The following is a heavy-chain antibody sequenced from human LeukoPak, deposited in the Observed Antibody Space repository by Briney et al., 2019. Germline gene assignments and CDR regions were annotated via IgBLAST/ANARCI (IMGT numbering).Heavy chain of an antibody. D-gene: IGHD3-22*01. CDR1: GGSISSYY. J-gene: IGHJ4*02. V-gene: IGHV4-59*01. CDR2: IYYSGST. CDR3: ARASYDSSGYYPHWFDY. Sequence: PSETLSLTCTVSGGSISSYYWSWIRQPPGKGLEWIGYIYYSGSTNYNPSLKSRITISVDTSKNQFSLKLSSVTAADTAVYYCARASYDSSGYYPHWFDYWGQGTLVTVSS.